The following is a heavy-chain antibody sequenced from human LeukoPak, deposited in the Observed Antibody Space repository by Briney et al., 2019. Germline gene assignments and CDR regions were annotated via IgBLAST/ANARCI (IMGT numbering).Heavy chain of an antibody. Sequence: GASVKVSCKVSGYTLTELSMHWVRQAPGKGLEWMGGFDPEDGETIYAQKFQGRVTMTEDTSTDTAYMELSSLRSEDTAVYYCATVSPWSGPPYFDYWGQGTLVTVSS. CDR1: GYTLTELS. J-gene: IGHJ4*02. CDR2: FDPEDGET. D-gene: IGHD3-3*01. V-gene: IGHV1-24*01. CDR3: ATVSPWSGPPYFDY.